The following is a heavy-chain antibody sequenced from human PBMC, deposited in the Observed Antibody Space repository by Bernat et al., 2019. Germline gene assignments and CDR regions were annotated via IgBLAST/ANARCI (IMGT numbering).Heavy chain of an antibody. D-gene: IGHD3-3*01. Sequence: QLQLQESGPGLVKPSETLSLTCTVSGGSISSSSYYWGWIRQPPGKGLEWIGSIYYSGSTYYNPSLKSRVTISVDTSKNQFSLKLSSVTAADTAVYYCLSNYDFWSGPSGVWGKGTTVTVSS. CDR3: LSNYDFWSGPSGV. CDR1: GGSISSSSYY. J-gene: IGHJ6*04. V-gene: IGHV4-39*01. CDR2: IYYSGST.